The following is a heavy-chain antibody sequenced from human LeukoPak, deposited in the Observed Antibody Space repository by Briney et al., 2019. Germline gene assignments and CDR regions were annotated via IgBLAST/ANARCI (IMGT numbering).Heavy chain of an antibody. Sequence: GASVKVSCKASGGTFNNYAFNWVRQAPGQGLEWMGGIIPIFGTPNYAQKFQGRVTIAADTSTSTAYMELRSLRSDDTAVYYCARFGLGKHIEVAGIPFDIWGQGTMVTVSS. V-gene: IGHV1-69*06. D-gene: IGHD6-19*01. CDR3: ARFGLGKHIEVAGIPFDI. CDR2: IIPIFGTP. CDR1: GGTFNNYA. J-gene: IGHJ3*02.